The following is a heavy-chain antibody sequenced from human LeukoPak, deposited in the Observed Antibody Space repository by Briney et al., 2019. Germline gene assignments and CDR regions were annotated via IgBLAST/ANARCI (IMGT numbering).Heavy chain of an antibody. J-gene: IGHJ4*02. CDR1: GYTFTSYD. CDR2: INPNSGGT. D-gene: IGHD3-10*01. V-gene: IGHV1-2*06. Sequence: GASVKVSCKASGYTFTSYDINWVRQATGQGLEWMGRINPNSGGTNYAQKFQGRVTMTRDTSISTAYMELSRLRSDDTAVYYCASYGSGRDFDYWGQGTLVTVSS. CDR3: ASYGSGRDFDY.